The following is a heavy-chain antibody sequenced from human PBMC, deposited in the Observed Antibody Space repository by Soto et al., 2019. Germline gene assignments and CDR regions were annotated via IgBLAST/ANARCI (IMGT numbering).Heavy chain of an antibody. CDR3: ARRGCSSTSCLYYFDY. V-gene: IGHV1-3*01. D-gene: IGHD2-2*01. J-gene: IGHJ4*02. Sequence: ASVKVSCKASGYTFTSYAMHWVRQAPGQRLEWMGWINAGNGNTKYSQKFQGRVTITRDTSASTAYMELSSLRSEDTAVYYCARRGCSSTSCLYYFDYWGQGTLVTVSS. CDR1: GYTFTSYA. CDR2: INAGNGNT.